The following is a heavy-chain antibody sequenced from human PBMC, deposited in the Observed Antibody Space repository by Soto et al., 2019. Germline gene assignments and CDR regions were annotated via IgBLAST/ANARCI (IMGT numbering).Heavy chain of an antibody. Sequence: PSETLSLTCNVSGGSISSHYWSWIRQPPGKGLEWIAYIYYSGSVSYNPSLKSRLTISIDTSKKQFSLKLTSVTAADTAVYYCASSPSLNWFDAWGRGTLVTVSS. J-gene: IGHJ5*02. CDR2: IYYSGSV. V-gene: IGHV4-59*11. CDR3: ASSPSLNWFDA. CDR1: GGSISSHY.